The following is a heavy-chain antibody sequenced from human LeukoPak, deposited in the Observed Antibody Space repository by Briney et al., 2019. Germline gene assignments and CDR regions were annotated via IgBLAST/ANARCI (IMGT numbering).Heavy chain of an antibody. CDR2: ISGDKSHT. J-gene: IGHJ5*02. CDR3: ATATFYATSGYFPS. CDR1: GFTFSTYW. V-gene: IGHV3-74*01. Sequence: GGSLRLSCAGSGFTFSTYWIHWVRQAPGKGLWWAPGISGDKSHTAYADSVKGRFTISRDNAKNPLHLQMNSLRDEDTAVYYCATATFYATSGYFPSWGQGTLVTVSS. D-gene: IGHD3-22*01.